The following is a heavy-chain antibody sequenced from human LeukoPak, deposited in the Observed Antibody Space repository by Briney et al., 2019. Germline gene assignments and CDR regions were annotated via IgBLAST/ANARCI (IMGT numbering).Heavy chain of an antibody. V-gene: IGHV3-11*01. J-gene: IGHJ4*02. Sequence: GGSLRLSCAASGFTFSDYYMNWIRQAPGKGLEWVSSISSSGSTTNYADSAKGRFTISRDNAKNSLYLQMNSLRAEDMAVYYCARKDGYTSSWSFDYWGQGALVTVSS. D-gene: IGHD6-13*01. CDR2: ISSSGSTT. CDR3: ARKDGYTSSWSFDY. CDR1: GFTFSDYY.